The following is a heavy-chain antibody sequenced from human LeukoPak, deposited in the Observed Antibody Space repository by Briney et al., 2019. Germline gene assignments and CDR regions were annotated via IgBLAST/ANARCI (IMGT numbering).Heavy chain of an antibody. J-gene: IGHJ5*02. D-gene: IGHD5-12*01. V-gene: IGHV1-3*03. CDR1: GYTFTSYA. CDR2: INAGNGNT. CDR3: ARGGYVDIVATIDRLWFDP. Sequence: ASVKVSCKASGYTFTSYAMHWVRQAPGQRLEWMGWINAGNGNTKYSQEFQGRVTITRDTSASTAYMELSSLRSEDMAVYYCARGGYVDIVATIDRLWFDPWGQGTLVTVSS.